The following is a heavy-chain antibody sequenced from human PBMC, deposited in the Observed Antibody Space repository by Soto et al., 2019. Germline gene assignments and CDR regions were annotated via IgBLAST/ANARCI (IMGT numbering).Heavy chain of an antibody. Sequence: QVQLVQSGAEVKKPGASVKVSCKASGYTFTSYDINWVRQAPGQGLEWMGWVSPNSGYTAYAQRLQGRVTMTRDKSISTAYMELTSLGSDDTAVYYCARGAAVTGDFWGQGTLVTVSS. V-gene: IGHV1-8*01. CDR1: GYTFTSYD. J-gene: IGHJ4*02. D-gene: IGHD2-21*02. CDR3: ARGAAVTGDF. CDR2: VSPNSGYT.